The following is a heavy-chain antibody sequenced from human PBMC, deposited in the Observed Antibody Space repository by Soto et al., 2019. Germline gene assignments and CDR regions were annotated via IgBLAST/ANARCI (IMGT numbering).Heavy chain of an antibody. J-gene: IGHJ3*02. V-gene: IGHV3-7*05. CDR3: ARDVSPGSSSLYLDAFDI. D-gene: IGHD6-13*01. CDR2: INRDGSKK. Sequence: EVQLEESGGDLVQPGGSLRLSCAASGFTLSAYWMTWVRQAPWKGLERVANINRDGSKKSYLDSVRSRFTISRDNVGNSLYLQMDSLRADDTALYYCARDVSPGSSSLYLDAFDIWGQGTMVTGYS. CDR1: GFTLSAYW.